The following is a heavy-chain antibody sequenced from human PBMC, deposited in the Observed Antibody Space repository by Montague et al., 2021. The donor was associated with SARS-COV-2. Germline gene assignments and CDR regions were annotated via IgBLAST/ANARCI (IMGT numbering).Heavy chain of an antibody. CDR1: VGSISSNNCY. Sequence: SETLSLTCTVSVGSISSNNCYWGWIRQPPGKALEWIGSIYYSGSTYYNPSLKSRVTMSVDTSENQFSLKLSSVTAADTAAYYCARDGFYYDRSGPSNFDYWGQGTLVTVSS. CDR3: ARDGFYYDRSGPSNFDY. V-gene: IGHV4-39*07. CDR2: IYYSGST. J-gene: IGHJ4*02. D-gene: IGHD3-22*01.